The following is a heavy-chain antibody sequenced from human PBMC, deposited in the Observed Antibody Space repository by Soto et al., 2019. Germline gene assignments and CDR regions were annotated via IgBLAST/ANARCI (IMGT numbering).Heavy chain of an antibody. CDR2: ISYDGSNK. CDR1: GFTFSSYA. CDR3: ASHQSRSARYYYGMDV. J-gene: IGHJ6*02. Sequence: QVQLVESGGGVVQPERSLRLSCAASGFTFSSYAMHWVRQAPGKGLEWVAVISYDGSNKYYADSVKGRFTISRDNSKNTLYLQMNSLRAEDTAVYYCASHQSRSARYYYGMDVWGQGTTVTVSS. V-gene: IGHV3-30-3*01. D-gene: IGHD6-25*01.